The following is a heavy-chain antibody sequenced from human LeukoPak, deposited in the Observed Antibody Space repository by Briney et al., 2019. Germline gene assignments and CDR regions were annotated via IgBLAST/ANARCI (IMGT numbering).Heavy chain of an antibody. CDR1: GFTFSSYG. J-gene: IGHJ6*03. V-gene: IGHV3-30*02. CDR3: ARDMTPDYYYYYMDV. Sequence: GGSLRLSCAASGFTFSSYGMHWVRQGPGKGLEWVAFIRYDGSNKNYADSVKGRFTISRDNAKNSLYLQMNSLRAEDTAVYYCARDMTPDYYYYYMDVWGKGTTVTVSS. D-gene: IGHD3-16*01. CDR2: IRYDGSNK.